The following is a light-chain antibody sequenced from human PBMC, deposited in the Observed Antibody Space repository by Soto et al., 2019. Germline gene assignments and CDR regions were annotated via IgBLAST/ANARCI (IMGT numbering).Light chain of an antibody. J-gene: IGKJ4*01. V-gene: IGKV1-5*03. CDR1: QSITSW. Sequence: DIQMTQSPSTLSASVGDRVTITFRASQSITSWLAWYQQKPGKAPKLLIYKASSLESGVPSRFSGSGSGTELTLTISSLQPDDFATYYCQQYNSYPLTFGGGTKVEIK. CDR3: QQYNSYPLT. CDR2: KAS.